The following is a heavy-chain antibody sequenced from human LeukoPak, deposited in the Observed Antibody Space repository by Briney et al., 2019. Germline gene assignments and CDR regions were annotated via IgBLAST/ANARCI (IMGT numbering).Heavy chain of an antibody. CDR2: IRSSGGST. CDR3: AKGNSFTFGGVIVDY. D-gene: IGHD3-16*02. Sequence: GGSLRLTCAASGFTFSSYAMSWVRQAPGKGLEWVSAIRSSGGSTYYAASVKGRFTISRDNSKNTLYLQMNSLRADDTAVYYCAKGNSFTFGGVIVDYWGQGILVTVSS. V-gene: IGHV3-23*01. CDR1: GFTFSSYA. J-gene: IGHJ4*02.